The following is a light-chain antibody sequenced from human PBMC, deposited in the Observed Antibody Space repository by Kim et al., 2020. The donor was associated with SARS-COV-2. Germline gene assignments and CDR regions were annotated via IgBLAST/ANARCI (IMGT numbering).Light chain of an antibody. Sequence: QSALTQPASISGSPGQSITISCSGTSSDVGGYKYVSWYQQHPGKAPKFIIYDVSKRPSGVSNRFSGSKSGNTASLTISGLQAEDEAGYYCSSYTSSATWVFGGGTQLTVL. CDR1: SSDVGGYKY. J-gene: IGLJ3*02. CDR3: SSYTSSATWV. V-gene: IGLV2-14*03. CDR2: DVS.